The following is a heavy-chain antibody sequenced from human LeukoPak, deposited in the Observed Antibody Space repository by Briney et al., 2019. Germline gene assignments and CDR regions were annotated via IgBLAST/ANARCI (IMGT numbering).Heavy chain of an antibody. D-gene: IGHD6-13*01. V-gene: IGHV3-21*01. CDR2: ISSSSAYI. CDR3: ARLEAAVFDY. CDR1: GFTFSSYN. J-gene: IGHJ4*02. Sequence: GGTLRLSCAASGFTFSSYNMNWVRQAPGKGLEWVSSISSSSAYIYYADSVKGRFTISRDNAKNSLYLQMNSLRAEDTAVYYCARLEAAVFDYWGQGTLVTVSS.